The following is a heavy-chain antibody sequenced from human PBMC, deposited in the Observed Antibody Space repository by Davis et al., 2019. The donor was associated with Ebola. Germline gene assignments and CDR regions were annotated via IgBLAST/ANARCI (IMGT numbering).Heavy chain of an antibody. V-gene: IGHV3-48*02. Sequence: GESLKISCAASGFTFSSYNMKSVRQAQGKGLEWVSYIDGGSRAIYYADPVKGRFTTSIDNARNSLYLQMNSLRDEDTAVYYCVRQWFGESLWGQGTLVTVSS. CDR1: GFTFSSYN. CDR2: IDGGSRAI. CDR3: VRQWFGESL. D-gene: IGHD3-10*01. J-gene: IGHJ4*02.